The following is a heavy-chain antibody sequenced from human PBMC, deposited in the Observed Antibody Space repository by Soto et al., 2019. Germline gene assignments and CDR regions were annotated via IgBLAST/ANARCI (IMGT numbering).Heavy chain of an antibody. V-gene: IGHV3-30-3*01. J-gene: IGHJ4*02. CDR3: ASGGEWLLSIAVASTVRY. CDR2: ISYDGSNK. D-gene: IGHD6-19*01. CDR1: GFTFSSYA. Sequence: QVQLVESGGGVVQPGRSLRLSCAASGFTFSSYAMHWVRQAPGKGLEWVAVISYDGSNKYYADSVKGRFTISRDNSKKARYRHMHSLRVEVTAGYYCASGGEWLLSIAVASTVRYWGQGNLVTGSS.